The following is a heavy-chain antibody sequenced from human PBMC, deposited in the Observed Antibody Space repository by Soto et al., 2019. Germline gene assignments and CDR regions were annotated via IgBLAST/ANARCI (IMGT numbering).Heavy chain of an antibody. CDR2: ISGSGGST. V-gene: IGHV3-23*01. CDR3: AKVLGSGSYSNSNYFDY. Sequence: EVQLLESGGGLVQPGGSLRLSCAASGFTFSSYAMSWVRQAPGKGLEWVSAISGSGGSTYYADSVKGRFTISRDNSKNTLYLQMNGLRAEDTAVYYCAKVLGSGSYSNSNYFDYWGQGSLVTVSS. J-gene: IGHJ4*02. D-gene: IGHD3-10*01. CDR1: GFTFSSYA.